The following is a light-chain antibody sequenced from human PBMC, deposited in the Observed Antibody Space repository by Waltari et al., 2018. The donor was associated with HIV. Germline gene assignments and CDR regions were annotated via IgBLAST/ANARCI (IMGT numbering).Light chain of an antibody. CDR2: EAI. J-gene: IGLJ2*01. V-gene: IGLV2-23*01. CDR1: SSNIGTYNL. Sequence: QSALTQPASVSGSPGQSITISCTGSSSNIGTYNLVSWFQHHPGKGPKLIIYEAIKRPSGVSDRFSASKSCYASFLTISGLQAEDEADYYCCSYADVITPYVIFGGGTKLTVL. CDR3: CSYADVITPYVI.